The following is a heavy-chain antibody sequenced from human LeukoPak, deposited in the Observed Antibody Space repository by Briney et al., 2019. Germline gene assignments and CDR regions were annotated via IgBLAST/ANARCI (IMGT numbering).Heavy chain of an antibody. J-gene: IGHJ4*02. CDR3: ARAGWGTVAGVFDY. CDR2: ISYDGNKK. Sequence: GGSLRLSCAASGFTFSSYAMHWVRQAPGKGLEWVAVISYDGNKKYYADSVKGRFTISRDNSKNTLYLQMNSLRTEDTAVYYCARAGWGTVAGVFDYWGQGSLVTVSS. V-gene: IGHV3-30*04. CDR1: GFTFSSYA. D-gene: IGHD6-19*01.